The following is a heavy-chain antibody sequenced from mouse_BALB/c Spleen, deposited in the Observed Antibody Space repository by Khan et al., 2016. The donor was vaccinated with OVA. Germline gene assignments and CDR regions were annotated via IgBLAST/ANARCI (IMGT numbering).Heavy chain of an antibody. Sequence: EVQLVESEPGLVKPSQSLSLTCTVTGYSITSDYAWNWIRQFPGNKLEWMGYISSTGSTSYNPSLKNRISITRDTSKNQFFLQLKSVTTEDTATYYCARSLYYSYGYALDCWGRGTSVTVSS. V-gene: IGHV3-2*02. CDR1: GYSITSDYA. J-gene: IGHJ4*01. CDR3: ARSLYYSYGYALDC. D-gene: IGHD2-14*01. CDR2: ISSTGST.